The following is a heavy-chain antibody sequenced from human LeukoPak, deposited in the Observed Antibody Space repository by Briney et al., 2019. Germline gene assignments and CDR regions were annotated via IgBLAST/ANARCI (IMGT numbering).Heavy chain of an antibody. CDR3: ARVGTSSSGWQFDY. V-gene: IGHV3-21*01. Sequence: GGSLRLSCAASGFTFSSYRMNWVRQAPGKGLEWVSSISSSSSCIYYADSVKGRFTISRDNAKNSLYLQMNSLRAEDTAVYYCARVGTSSSGWQFDYWGQGTLVTVSS. D-gene: IGHD6-19*01. CDR1: GFTFSSYR. CDR2: ISSSSSCI. J-gene: IGHJ4*02.